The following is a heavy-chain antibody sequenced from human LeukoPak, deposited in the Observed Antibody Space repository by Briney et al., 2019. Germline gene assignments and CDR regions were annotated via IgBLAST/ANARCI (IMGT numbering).Heavy chain of an antibody. V-gene: IGHV3-21*01. Sequence: PGGSLRLSCAASGFTFSSYSMNWVRQAPGKGLEWVSSISSSSSYIYYADSVKGRFTISRDNAKNSLYLQMNSLRAEDTAVYYCARDLIYYYDSSGYSYYYYMGVWGKGTTVTVSS. J-gene: IGHJ6*03. CDR1: GFTFSSYS. CDR2: ISSSSSYI. D-gene: IGHD3-22*01. CDR3: ARDLIYYYDSSGYSYYYYMGV.